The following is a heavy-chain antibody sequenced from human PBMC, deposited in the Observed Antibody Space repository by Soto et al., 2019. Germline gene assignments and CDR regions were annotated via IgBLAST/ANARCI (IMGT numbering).Heavy chain of an antibody. CDR3: ARGGGSSWYLGVDYYYYMDV. CDR2: MNPNSGNT. Sequence: ASVKVSCKASGYTFTSYDINWVRQATGQGLEWMGWMNPNSGNTGYAQKFQGRVTMTRKTSISTAYMELSSLRSEDTAVYYCARGGGSSWYLGVDYYYYMDVWGKGTTVTVSS. CDR1: GYTFTSYD. J-gene: IGHJ6*03. V-gene: IGHV1-8*01. D-gene: IGHD6-13*01.